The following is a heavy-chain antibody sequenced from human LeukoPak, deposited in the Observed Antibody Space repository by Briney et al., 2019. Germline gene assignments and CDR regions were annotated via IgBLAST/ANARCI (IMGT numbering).Heavy chain of an antibody. CDR2: INPNSGGT. CDR3: ASFYYDILTGYYKPFDY. CDR1: GYTFTGYY. J-gene: IGHJ4*02. Sequence: GASVKVSCKASGYTFTGYYMHWVRQAPGQGLEWMGRINPNSGGTNYAQKFQGRVTMTRDTSISTAYMELSRLRSDDTAAYYCASFYYDILTGYYKPFDYWGLGTLVTVSS. D-gene: IGHD3-9*01. V-gene: IGHV1-2*06.